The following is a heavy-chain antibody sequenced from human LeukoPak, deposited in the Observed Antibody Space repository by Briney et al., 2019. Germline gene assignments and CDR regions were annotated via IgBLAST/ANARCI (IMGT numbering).Heavy chain of an antibody. CDR2: IYSGGST. V-gene: IGHV3-53*01. CDR3: VRDPDALDY. J-gene: IGHJ4*02. CDR1: GFTVSSNY. Sequence: PGGSLRLSCAASGFTVSSNYMSWVRQAPGKGLEWVSVIYSGGSTYYADSVKGRFTISRDNAKNSVYLQMNSLRDEDTAVYYCVRDPDALDYWGQGTLVTVSS.